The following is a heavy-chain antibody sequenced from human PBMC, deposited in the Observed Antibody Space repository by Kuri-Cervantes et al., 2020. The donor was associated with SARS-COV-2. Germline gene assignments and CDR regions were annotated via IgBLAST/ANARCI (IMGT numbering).Heavy chain of an antibody. Sequence: ESLKISCTVSGGSISSYYWSWIRQPPGKGLEWIGYIYYSRSTNYNPSLKSRVTISVDTSKNQFSLKLSSVTAADTAVYYCARGDCSGGSCYGMDVWGQGTTVTVSS. CDR1: GGSISSYY. CDR2: IYYSRST. V-gene: IGHV4-59*01. J-gene: IGHJ6*02. D-gene: IGHD2-15*01. CDR3: ARGDCSGGSCYGMDV.